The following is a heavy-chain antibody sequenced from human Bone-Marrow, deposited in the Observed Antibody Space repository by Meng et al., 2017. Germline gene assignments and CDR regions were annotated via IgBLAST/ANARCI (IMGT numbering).Heavy chain of an antibody. D-gene: IGHD5-12*01. CDR3: ARDGLGGGCFDY. CDR1: GYSSTSYG. J-gene: IGHJ4*02. CDR2: ISAYNGNT. V-gene: IGHV1-18*01. Sequence: QLVPAVAEVTKPRSSVYVSCTGSGYSSTSYGISWVRHAPGEGVEWMGWISAYNGNTNYAQKLQGRVTMTTDTSKSTAYMELRSLRSDDTAVYYGARDGLGGGCFDYWGQGTLVTVSS.